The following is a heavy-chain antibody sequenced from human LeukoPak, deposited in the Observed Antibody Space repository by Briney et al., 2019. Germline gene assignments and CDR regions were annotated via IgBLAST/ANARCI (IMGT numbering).Heavy chain of an antibody. V-gene: IGHV3-53*01. CDR3: ARDHDILTAAFDI. CDR2: IYSGGST. J-gene: IGHJ3*02. D-gene: IGHD3-9*01. CDR1: GFAVSSNY. Sequence: PGGSQRLSCAVSGFAVSSNYMSWVRQAPGKGLEWVSVIYSGGSTYYADSVKGRFTISRDNSKNTLYLQMNSLRAEDTAVYYCARDHDILTAAFDIWGQGTMVTVSS.